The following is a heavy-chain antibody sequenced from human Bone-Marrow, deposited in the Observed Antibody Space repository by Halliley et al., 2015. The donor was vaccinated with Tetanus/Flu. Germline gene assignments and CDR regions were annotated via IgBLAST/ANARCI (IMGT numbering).Heavy chain of an antibody. D-gene: IGHD2-21*02. Sequence: RVWGSRINRDGSSTSSADSVKGRFTISRENAKNTLYLQRNSLRAEDTAVYYCATGDSHAFDIWGQGTMVTVSS. CDR3: ATGDSHAFDI. V-gene: IGHV3-74*01. CDR2: INRDGSST. J-gene: IGHJ3*02.